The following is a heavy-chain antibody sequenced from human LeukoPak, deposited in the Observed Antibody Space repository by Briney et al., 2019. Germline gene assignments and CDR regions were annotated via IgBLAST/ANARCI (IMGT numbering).Heavy chain of an antibody. CDR2: TYYRGTT. J-gene: IGHJ4*02. V-gene: IGHV4-39*07. Sequence: SDTLSLTCTVSGASISSTSYYWGWIRQPPGKGLEWIGSTYYRGTTYYNPSLKSRVTISVDTSKNQFSLQLSSVTAADTAVYYCARDWNRYAYWGQETLVTVSS. CDR3: ARDWNRYAY. D-gene: IGHD1-1*01. CDR1: GASISSTSYY.